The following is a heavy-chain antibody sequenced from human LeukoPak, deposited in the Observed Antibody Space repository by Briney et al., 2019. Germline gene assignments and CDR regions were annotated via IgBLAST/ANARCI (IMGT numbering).Heavy chain of an antibody. CDR2: IYYTGST. J-gene: IGHJ4*02. V-gene: IGHV4-59*01. D-gene: IGHD5-18*01. CDR3: ASGRYSYANEF. CDR1: GGSMTDYY. Sequence: SETLSLTCTVSGGSMTDYYWSWIRQPPGKGLEWIGFIYYTGSTNYNPSLKSRLTVSLDTSKNQFSLELRSVTAADTAVYYCASGRYSYANEFWGLGTLVTVSS.